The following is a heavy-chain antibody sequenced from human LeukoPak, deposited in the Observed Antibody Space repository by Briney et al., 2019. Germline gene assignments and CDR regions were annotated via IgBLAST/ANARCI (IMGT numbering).Heavy chain of an antibody. CDR3: ARSFRRYGMDV. CDR2: IYSSGNTR. V-gene: IGHV3-48*03. Sequence: GGSLRLSCAASGFIFSGFEMSWVRPAPGKGLQWVSYIYSSGNTRYYADSVKGRFTISRDNAQNSLYLQMNSLRVEDTAVYYCARSFRRYGMDVWGQGTTVTVSS. J-gene: IGHJ6*02. D-gene: IGHD3-10*01. CDR1: GFIFSGFE.